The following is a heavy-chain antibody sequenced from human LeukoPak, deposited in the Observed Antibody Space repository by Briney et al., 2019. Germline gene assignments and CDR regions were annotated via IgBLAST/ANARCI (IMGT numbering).Heavy chain of an antibody. D-gene: IGHD4-17*01. V-gene: IGHV1-2*06. J-gene: IGHJ6*03. CDR1: GYTFTSYD. CDR3: ARSYGDYGNHYYYMDV. CDR2: INPNSGGT. Sequence: GASVKVSCKASGYTFTSYDINWVRQATGQGLEWMGRINPNSGGTNYAQKFQGRVTMTRDTSISTAYMELSRLRSDDTAVYYCARSYGDYGNHYYYMDVWGKGTTVTVSS.